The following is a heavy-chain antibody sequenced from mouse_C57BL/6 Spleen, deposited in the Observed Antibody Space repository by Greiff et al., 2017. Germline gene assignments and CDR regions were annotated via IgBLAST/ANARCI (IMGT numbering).Heavy chain of an antibody. CDR1: GYNFTDYY. D-gene: IGHD2-4*01. Sequence: VQLKQSGAELVKPGASVKLSCTASGYNFTDYYMHWVKQRTEQGLEWIGRIDPEDGETNYAPKFQGKAPIPADPSSNPAYLPLTRLTSGDTAVYYCAFYYDSRYVRNYWGQGTTLTVSS. V-gene: IGHV14-2*01. J-gene: IGHJ2*01. CDR3: AFYYDSRYVRNY. CDR2: IDPEDGET.